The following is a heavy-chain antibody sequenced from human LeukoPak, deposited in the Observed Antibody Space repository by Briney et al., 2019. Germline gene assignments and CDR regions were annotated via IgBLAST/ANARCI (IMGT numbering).Heavy chain of an antibody. CDR2: IIPIFGTA. D-gene: IGHD6-6*01. Sequence: SVKVSCKASGGTFSSYAISWVRQAPGQGLEWMGGIIPIFGTANYAQKFQGRVTITADESTSTAYMELSSLRSEDTAVYYCARDGWGRGIAARLGYYYYMDVWGKGTTVTVSS. J-gene: IGHJ6*03. CDR3: ARDGWGRGIAARLGYYYYMDV. CDR1: GGTFSSYA. V-gene: IGHV1-69*13.